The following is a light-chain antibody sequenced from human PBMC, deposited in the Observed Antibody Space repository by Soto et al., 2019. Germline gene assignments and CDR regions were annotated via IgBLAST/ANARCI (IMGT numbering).Light chain of an antibody. J-gene: IGLJ1*01. Sequence: LAQPRSVSGSPGQLLTISCTGTSSDVDDYRYVSWYQQYPGKAPKLVIYDGNKRPSGVPDRFSGSNSGNTASLTISGLQAEDEADYYCCSYVTTPEIFGTGTKVTVL. CDR1: SSDVDDYRY. CDR2: DGN. CDR3: CSYVTTPEI. V-gene: IGLV2-11*01.